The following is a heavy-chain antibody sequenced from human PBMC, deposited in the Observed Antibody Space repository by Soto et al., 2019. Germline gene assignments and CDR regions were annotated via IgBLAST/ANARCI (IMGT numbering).Heavy chain of an antibody. J-gene: IGHJ4*02. V-gene: IGHV3-72*01. CDR3: TRSRTGTTSFDY. CDR2: SRDKGNSYST. CDR1: GFTFSDYY. Sequence: EVQLVESGGGLVQPGGSLRLSCAGSGFTFSDYYIDWVRQAPGKGLEWVGRSRDKGNSYSTDYAASVKGRFTVSRDASKNSLYLQMNSLKTEDTALYYCTRSRTGTTSFDYWGQGTLVTVSS. D-gene: IGHD1-7*01.